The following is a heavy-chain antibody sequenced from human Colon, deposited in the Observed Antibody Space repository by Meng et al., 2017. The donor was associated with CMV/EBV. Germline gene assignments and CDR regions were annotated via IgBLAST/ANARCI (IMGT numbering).Heavy chain of an antibody. V-gene: IGHV3-73*01. D-gene: IGHD6-19*01. Sequence: GESLKISCAGSGFIFSGFAIHWVRQASGKGLEWVGRIRTRPNGYATAYAESVEGRFTISRDDSENTAYLQMNSLRTEDTAVYYCAVLAVAEPISYWGQGTLVTVSS. CDR3: AVLAVAEPISY. CDR1: GFIFSGFA. CDR2: IRTRPNGYAT. J-gene: IGHJ4*02.